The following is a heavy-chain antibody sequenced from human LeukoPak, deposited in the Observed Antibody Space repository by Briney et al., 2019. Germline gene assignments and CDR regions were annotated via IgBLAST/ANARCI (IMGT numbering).Heavy chain of an antibody. D-gene: IGHD4-17*01. J-gene: IGHJ4*02. V-gene: IGHV3-30-3*01. CDR3: ARGVSHYGDYVDVDY. Sequence: GRSLRLSCAASGFTFSSYAMHWVRQAPGKGLEWVAVISYDGSNKYYADSVRGRFTIPRDSSKNTLYLKMTSLRARDTAVYYCARGVSHYGDYVDVDYWGQGTLVTVSS. CDR2: ISYDGSNK. CDR1: GFTFSSYA.